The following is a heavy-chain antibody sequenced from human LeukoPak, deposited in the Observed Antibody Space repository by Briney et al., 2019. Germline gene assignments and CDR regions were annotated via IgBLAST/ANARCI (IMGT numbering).Heavy chain of an antibody. Sequence: GASVKVSCKASGGTFSSYAISWVRQAPGQGLEWMGGIIPIFGTANYAQKFQGRATITADESTSTAYMELSSLRSEDTAVYYCARDTCSGGSCYRTDAFDIWGQGTMVTVSS. CDR2: IIPIFGTA. J-gene: IGHJ3*02. CDR1: GGTFSSYA. D-gene: IGHD2-15*01. CDR3: ARDTCSGGSCYRTDAFDI. V-gene: IGHV1-69*01.